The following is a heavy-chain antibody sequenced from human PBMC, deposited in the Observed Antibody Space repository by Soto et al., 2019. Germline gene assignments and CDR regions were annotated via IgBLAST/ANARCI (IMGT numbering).Heavy chain of an antibody. CDR1: GYTFTGYG. Sequence: ASVKGSCKAAGYTFTGYGVSWGRQAPGQGLEWMGWISAYNGNTNYAQKLQGRVTMTTDTSTSTAYMELRSLRSDDTAVYYCARVGSQLPFDYWGQGTLVTVSS. CDR2: ISAYNGNT. J-gene: IGHJ4*02. CDR3: ARVGSQLPFDY. D-gene: IGHD2-2*01. V-gene: IGHV1-18*01.